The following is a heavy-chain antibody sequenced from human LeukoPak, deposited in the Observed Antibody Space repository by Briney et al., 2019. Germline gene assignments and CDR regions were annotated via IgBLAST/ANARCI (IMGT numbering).Heavy chain of an antibody. Sequence: QPGGSLRLSCAASGFTVSSNYMSWVRQAPGKGLEWVSVIYSGGSTYYADSVKGRFTISRDNSKNTLYLQMNSLRAEDTAVYYCARDRQNYDILTGYYPNWYFDLWGRGTLVTVSS. CDR2: IYSGGST. J-gene: IGHJ2*01. CDR3: ARDRQNYDILTGYYPNWYFDL. D-gene: IGHD3-9*01. V-gene: IGHV3-66*01. CDR1: GFTVSSNY.